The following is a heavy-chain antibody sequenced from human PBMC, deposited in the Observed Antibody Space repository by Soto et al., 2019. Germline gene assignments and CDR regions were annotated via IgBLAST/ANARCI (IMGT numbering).Heavy chain of an antibody. D-gene: IGHD5-18*01. J-gene: IGHJ6*02. CDR2: ISSSSSYI. Sequence: GAFLSPSYASSGFTFSSYSMNWLHPAPGEVLELVSSISSSSSYIYYADSVKGRFTNSRDNAKNSLYLQMNSLRAEHTAVYYCARDGRKRPYSPTMDVWGQGTTVTVSS. CDR1: GFTFSSYS. V-gene: IGHV3-21*01. CDR3: ARDGRKRPYSPTMDV.